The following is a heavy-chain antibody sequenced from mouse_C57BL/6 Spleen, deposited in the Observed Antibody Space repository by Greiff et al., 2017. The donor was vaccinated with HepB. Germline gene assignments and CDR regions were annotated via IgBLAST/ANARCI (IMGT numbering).Heavy chain of an antibody. J-gene: IGHJ3*01. Sequence: QVQLQQPGAELVKPGASVKVSCKASGYTFTSYWMHWVKQRPGQGLEWIGRIHPSDSDTNYNQKFKGKATLTVDKSSSTAYMQLSSLTSEDSAVYDCAIERGPDGSSWGTWFAYWGQGTLVTVSA. CDR2: IHPSDSDT. D-gene: IGHD1-1*01. CDR3: AIERGPDGSSWGTWFAY. V-gene: IGHV1-74*01. CDR1: GYTFTSYW.